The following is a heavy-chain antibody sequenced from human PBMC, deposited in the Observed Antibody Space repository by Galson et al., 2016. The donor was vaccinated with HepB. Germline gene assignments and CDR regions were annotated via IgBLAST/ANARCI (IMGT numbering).Heavy chain of an antibody. Sequence: SETLSLTCTVFGGSMTSYYWTWIRQPPGKGLEWIGYIYYSGSTNYNPSLKSRLIISVDTSKNQFSLRLSSVTAADTAVYYCARGPSNYDVLTGYSPPPDYWGQGTLVTVSS. D-gene: IGHD3-9*01. CDR3: ARGPSNYDVLTGYSPPPDY. J-gene: IGHJ4*02. V-gene: IGHV4-59*01. CDR2: IYYSGST. CDR1: GGSMTSYY.